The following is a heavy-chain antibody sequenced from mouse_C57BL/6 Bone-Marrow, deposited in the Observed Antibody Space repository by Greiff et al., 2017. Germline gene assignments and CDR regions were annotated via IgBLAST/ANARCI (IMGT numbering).Heavy chain of an antibody. Sequence: EVMLVESGGGLVQPKGSLKLSCAASGFSFNTYAMNWVRQAPGKGLEWVARIRSKSNNYATYYADSVKDRFTISRDDSESMLYLQMNNLKTEDTAMYYCVRHYYGSSPWFAYWGQGTLVTVSA. D-gene: IGHD1-1*01. CDR1: GFSFNTYA. J-gene: IGHJ3*01. V-gene: IGHV10-1*01. CDR2: IRSKSNNYAT. CDR3: VRHYYGSSPWFAY.